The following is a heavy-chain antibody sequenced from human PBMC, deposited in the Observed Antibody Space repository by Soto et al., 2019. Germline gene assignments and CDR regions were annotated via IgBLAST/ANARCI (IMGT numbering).Heavy chain of an antibody. CDR2: VIPIFSIM. D-gene: IGHD3-3*01. Sequence: QVQLVQSGAEVKKPGSSVKVSCKASGGTLSNYAIAWVRLAPGQGLEWVGGVIPIFSIMKYAQKFQDRVTFTADDSTNKAYMGLSSLTSEDTAVYYCARGRTIFGVVNFDYWGQGTLVTVSS. V-gene: IGHV1-69*01. J-gene: IGHJ4*02. CDR1: GGTLSNYA. CDR3: ARGRTIFGVVNFDY.